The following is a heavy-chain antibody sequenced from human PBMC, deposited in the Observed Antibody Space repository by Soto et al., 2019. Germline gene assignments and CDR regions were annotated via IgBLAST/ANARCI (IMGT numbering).Heavy chain of an antibody. CDR1: CGSFSGYY. Sequence: SETLSLTCAVYCGSFSGYYWSWIRQPPGKGLEWIGEINHSGSTNYNPSLKSRVTISVDTSKNQFSLKLSSVTAADTAVYYCARGGLNSSGWYLGYYYYGMDVWGQGTTVTVSS. J-gene: IGHJ6*02. CDR2: INHSGST. D-gene: IGHD6-19*01. CDR3: ARGGLNSSGWYLGYYYYGMDV. V-gene: IGHV4-34*01.